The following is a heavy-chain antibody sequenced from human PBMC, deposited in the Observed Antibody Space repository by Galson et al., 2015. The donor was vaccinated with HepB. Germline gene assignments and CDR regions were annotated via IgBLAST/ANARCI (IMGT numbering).Heavy chain of an antibody. CDR3: ARDSGAVAGTGAEYFQH. V-gene: IGHV3-21*01. Sequence: SLRLSCAASGFTFSSYSMNWVRQAPGKGLEWVSSISSSSTYIYYADSVKGRFTISRDNAKNSLYLQMNTLRVEDTAVYYCARDSGAVAGTGAEYFQHWGQGTPVTVSP. CDR1: GFTFSSYS. D-gene: IGHD6-19*01. J-gene: IGHJ1*01. CDR2: ISSSSTYI.